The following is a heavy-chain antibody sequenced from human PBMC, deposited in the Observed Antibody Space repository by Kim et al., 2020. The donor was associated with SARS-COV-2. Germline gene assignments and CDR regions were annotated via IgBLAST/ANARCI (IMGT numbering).Heavy chain of an antibody. V-gene: IGHV1-69*04. CDR3: ARDSGDIVSYDYYFDY. D-gene: IGHD5-12*01. Sequence: KFQGRVTITADKSTSTAYMELSSLRSEDTAVYYCARDSGDIVSYDYYFDYWGQGTLVTVSS. J-gene: IGHJ4*02.